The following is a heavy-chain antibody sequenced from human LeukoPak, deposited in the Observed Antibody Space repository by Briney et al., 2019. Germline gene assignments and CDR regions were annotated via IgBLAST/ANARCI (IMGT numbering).Heavy chain of an antibody. CDR1: GGSFSGFY. D-gene: IGHD1-1*01. CDR3: ARGPTISETGYFDY. CDR2: INHRGDT. J-gene: IGHJ4*03. Sequence: SETLSLTCAVDGGSFSGFYWSWIRQSPGKGLEWIAEINHRGDTNYNPSVKSRVTISVDTSKNQFSLKVTSLTAADTAVYYCARGPTISETGYFDYWGQGTLVTVSS. V-gene: IGHV4-34*01.